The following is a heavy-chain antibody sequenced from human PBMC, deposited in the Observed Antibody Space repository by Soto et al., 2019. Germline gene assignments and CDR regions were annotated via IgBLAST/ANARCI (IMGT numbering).Heavy chain of an antibody. CDR1: SGSISSSDYY. Sequence: QVQLQESGPGLVKPSQTLSLTCSVSSGSISSSDYYWSLIRQPPGKGLEWIGYINYSGRTYYKPSIKSRVSVSLDTSKNQFSCRLTSVTAEDTAVYFCATFSTLGKADGVDVWGQGTTVTASS. D-gene: IGHD2-2*01. J-gene: IGHJ6*02. CDR3: ATFSTLGKADGVDV. CDR2: INYSGRT. V-gene: IGHV4-30-4*01.